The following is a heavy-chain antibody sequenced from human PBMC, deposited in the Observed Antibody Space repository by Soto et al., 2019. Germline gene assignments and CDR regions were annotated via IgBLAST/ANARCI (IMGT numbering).Heavy chain of an antibody. J-gene: IGHJ4*02. V-gene: IGHV3-72*01. CDR2: ARNKAHSYTT. CDR1: GFTFSDHH. Sequence: EVQLVESGGGLVQPGGSLRLSCAASGFTFSDHHIDWVRQAPGKGLEWVGRARNKAHSYTTAYAASVNGRFTISRDDSNNSLSLHMNSRKTEDTAVYFCARLMGTSFDLWGQGTLVTVSS. CDR3: ARLMGTSFDL. D-gene: IGHD2-8*01.